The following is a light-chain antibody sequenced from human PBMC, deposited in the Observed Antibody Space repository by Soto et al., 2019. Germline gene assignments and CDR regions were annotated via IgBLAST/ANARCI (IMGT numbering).Light chain of an antibody. Sequence: QSALTQPASVSGSPGQSITISCTGTSSDVGAYNFVSWHQQHPGKAPKLMIYNVYDRPSGISYRFSGSKSGNTASLTISGLQGEDEADYYCSAYTVSRTYVFGTGTKPPS. CDR1: SSDVGAYNF. CDR3: SAYTVSRTYV. V-gene: IGLV2-14*03. J-gene: IGLJ1*01. CDR2: NVY.